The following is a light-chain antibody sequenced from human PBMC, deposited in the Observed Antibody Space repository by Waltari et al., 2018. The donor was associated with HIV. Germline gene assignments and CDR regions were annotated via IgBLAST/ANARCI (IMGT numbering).Light chain of an antibody. CDR2: SAS. CDR3: QQSYIAYT. Sequence: EIQMTQSPSSLSASVGDRVTITCRAIRSISTFLNWYQQKPGKAPKLLIYSASSLQSWVPSRFSGSGSGTDFTLTISSLQPEDSASYFCQQSYIAYTFGQGTKLEI. J-gene: IGKJ2*01. CDR1: RSISTF. V-gene: IGKV1-39*01.